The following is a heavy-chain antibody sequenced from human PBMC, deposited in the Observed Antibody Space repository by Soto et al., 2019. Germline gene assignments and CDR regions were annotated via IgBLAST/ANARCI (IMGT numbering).Heavy chain of an antibody. CDR3: ARDNVTCLFDY. Sequence: PSETLSLTCTVSGGSISSGGYYWSWIRQHPGKGLEWIGYIYYSGSTYYNPSLKSRVTISVDTSKNQLSLKLTSVTAADTAVYYCARDNVTCLFDYWGQRTLVTSPQ. CDR2: IYYSGST. D-gene: IGHD3-16*01. V-gene: IGHV4-31*03. J-gene: IGHJ4*02. CDR1: GGSISSGGYY.